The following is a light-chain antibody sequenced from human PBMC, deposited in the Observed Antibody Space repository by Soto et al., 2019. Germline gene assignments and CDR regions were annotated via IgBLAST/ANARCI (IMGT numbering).Light chain of an antibody. CDR3: QQYNNWPPT. J-gene: IGKJ5*01. Sequence: VTHSPSTLSVSTGERAPLSCSASQSIRTDLAWYQQKPVQAPRLLIYGTSTRATGIPARFSGSGSGTEFNLNIRSAQSEDFAVYYCQQYNNWPPTFGQGTRLEIK. CDR2: GTS. V-gene: IGKV3-15*01. CDR1: QSIRTD.